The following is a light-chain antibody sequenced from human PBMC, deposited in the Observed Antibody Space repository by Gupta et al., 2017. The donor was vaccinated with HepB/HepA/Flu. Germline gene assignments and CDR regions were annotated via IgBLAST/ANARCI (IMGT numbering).Light chain of an antibody. CDR2: GAS. CDR1: QSISRY. Sequence: DIQLTQSPSSLSASVGDRVNITCRASQSISRYLNWYKKKPGKAPKVLIYGASSWQSGVPSRFGGSGYGKHLSLVSSGRQQEDFASYYFHHTHYCPTWTFGQGTKVEIK. V-gene: IGKV1-39*01. J-gene: IGKJ1*01. CDR3: HHTHYCPTWT.